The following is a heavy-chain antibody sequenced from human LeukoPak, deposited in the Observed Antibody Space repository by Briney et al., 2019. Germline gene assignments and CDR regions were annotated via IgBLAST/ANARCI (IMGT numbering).Heavy chain of an antibody. CDR2: IIPIFGTA. Sequence: ASVKVSCTASGGTFSSYAISWVRQAPGQGLEWMGGIIPIFGTANYAQKFQGRVTITADESTSTAYMELSSLRSEDTAVYYCARNTETAIPLPYYFDYWGQGTLVTVSS. CDR3: ARNTETAIPLPYYFDY. J-gene: IGHJ4*02. D-gene: IGHD2-21*02. CDR1: GGTFSSYA. V-gene: IGHV1-69*13.